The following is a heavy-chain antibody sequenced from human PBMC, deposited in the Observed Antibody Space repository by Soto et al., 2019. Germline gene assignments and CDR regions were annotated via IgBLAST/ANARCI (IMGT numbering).Heavy chain of an antibody. Sequence: EVQLLESGGGLVQPGGSLRLSCAASGFTFSSYAMSWVRQAPGKGLEWVSAISGGTSSTYYADYVKGLFTISRDNSKKTLYLQMNSLRAEDTAVYYCAKERWAAAGTPTLDYWGQGTLVTVSS. CDR3: AKERWAAAGTPTLDY. J-gene: IGHJ4*02. V-gene: IGHV3-23*01. CDR1: GFTFSSYA. D-gene: IGHD6-13*01. CDR2: ISGGTSST.